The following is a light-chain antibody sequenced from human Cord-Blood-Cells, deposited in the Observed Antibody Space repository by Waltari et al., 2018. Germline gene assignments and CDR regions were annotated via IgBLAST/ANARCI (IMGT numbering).Light chain of an antibody. CDR2: EGS. V-gene: IGLV2-23*01. CDR1: SRDVGSYNL. CDR3: CSYAGSSTWV. Sequence: QSALTQPASVSGSPGQSITISCTGTSRDVGSYNLVSWYQQHPGKAPKLMIYEGSKRPSGVSNRFSGSKSGNMASLTISGLQAEDEADYYCCSYAGSSTWVFGGGTKLTVL. J-gene: IGLJ3*02.